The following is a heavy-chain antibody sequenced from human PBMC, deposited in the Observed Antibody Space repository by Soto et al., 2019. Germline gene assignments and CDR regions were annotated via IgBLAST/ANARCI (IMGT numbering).Heavy chain of an antibody. CDR2: MNPNSGNT. Sequence: GASVKVSCKASGYTFTSYDINWVRQATGQGLGWMGWMNPNSGNTGYAQKFQGRVTMTRNTSISTAYMELSSLRSEDTAVYYCARAGYSYGSDYYGMDVWGQGTTVTVSS. V-gene: IGHV1-8*01. CDR1: GYTFTSYD. J-gene: IGHJ6*02. CDR3: ARAGYSYGSDYYGMDV. D-gene: IGHD5-18*01.